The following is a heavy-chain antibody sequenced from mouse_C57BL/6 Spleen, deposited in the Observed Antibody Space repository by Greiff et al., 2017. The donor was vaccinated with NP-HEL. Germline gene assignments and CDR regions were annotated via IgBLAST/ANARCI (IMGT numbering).Heavy chain of an antibody. V-gene: IGHV5-9-1*02. Sequence: EVMLVESGEGLVKPGGSLKLSCAASGFTFSSYAMSWVRQTPEKRLEWVAYISSGGDYIYYADTVKGRFTISRDNARNTLYLQMSSLKSEDTAMYYCTRDPGDYDGDWYFDVWGTGTTVTVSS. CDR2: ISSGGDYI. J-gene: IGHJ1*03. CDR1: GFTFSSYA. CDR3: TRDPGDYDGDWYFDV. D-gene: IGHD2-4*01.